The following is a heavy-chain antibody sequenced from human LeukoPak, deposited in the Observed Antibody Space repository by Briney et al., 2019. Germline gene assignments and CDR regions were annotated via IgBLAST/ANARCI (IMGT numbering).Heavy chain of an antibody. V-gene: IGHV4-59*01. CDR2: IYYSGST. CDR3: ARGDSSGFPFDY. CDR1: GGSISSYY. Sequence: PSETLSLTCTVSGGSISSYYWSWIRQPPGKGLEWIGYIYYSGSTNYNPSLKSRVTISVDTSKNQFSLKLSSVTAADTAAYYCARGDSSGFPFDYWGQGTLVTVSS. J-gene: IGHJ4*02. D-gene: IGHD6-25*01.